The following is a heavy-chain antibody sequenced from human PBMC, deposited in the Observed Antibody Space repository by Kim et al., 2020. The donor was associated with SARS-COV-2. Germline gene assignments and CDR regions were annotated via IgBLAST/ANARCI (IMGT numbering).Heavy chain of an antibody. CDR1: GYTFTSYY. CDR3: ARGPPLQNIIVATIDY. CDR2: INPSGGST. Sequence: ASVKVSCKASGYTFTSYYMHWVRQAPGQGLEWMGIINPSGGSTSYAQKFQGRVTMTRDTSTSTVYMELSSLRSEDTAVYYCARGPPLQNIIVATIDYWGQGTLVTVSS. D-gene: IGHD5-12*01. V-gene: IGHV1-46*01. J-gene: IGHJ4*02.